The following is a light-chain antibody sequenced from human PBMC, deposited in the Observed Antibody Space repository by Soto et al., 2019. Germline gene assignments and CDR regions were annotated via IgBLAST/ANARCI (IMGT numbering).Light chain of an antibody. CDR1: SSDIGSYDL. J-gene: IGLJ2*01. V-gene: IGLV2-23*01. CDR2: EAN. Sequence: QSALTQPASVSGSPGQSITISCTGTSSDIGSYDLVSWYQQHPGNAPRLIIYEANKRTSGVSNRFSGSKSGNTASLTVSGLQAEDGAEYYCCSYATPTLFCGGTKLTVL. CDR3: CSYATPTL.